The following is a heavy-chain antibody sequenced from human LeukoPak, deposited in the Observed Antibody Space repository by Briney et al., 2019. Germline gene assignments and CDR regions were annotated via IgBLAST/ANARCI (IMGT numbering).Heavy chain of an antibody. CDR2: NSGSGGST. CDR3: AKDTMVRGVIPAKLDY. V-gene: IGHV3-23*01. D-gene: IGHD3-10*01. Sequence: GGSLRLSCAGSRFIFSNYGMNWVRQAPGKGLEWVSANSGSGGSTYYADSVKGRFTISSDNSKNTLYLQMKSLRAEDTPVYYCAKDTMVRGVIPAKLDYWGQGTLVTVSS. CDR1: RFIFSNYG. J-gene: IGHJ4*02.